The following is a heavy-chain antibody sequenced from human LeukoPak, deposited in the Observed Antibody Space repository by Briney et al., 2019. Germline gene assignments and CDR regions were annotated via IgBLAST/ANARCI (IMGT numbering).Heavy chain of an antibody. Sequence: PGSSLRLSCAASGFTFSSYAMHWVRQAPGKGLEWVAVISYDGSNKYYADSVKGRCTIPRDNSKNTLYLQMNSLRAEDRAVYYCASCYYGSGSYGDYFDYWGQGTLVTVSS. CDR1: GFTFSSYA. CDR2: ISYDGSNK. D-gene: IGHD3-10*01. V-gene: IGHV3-30-3*01. J-gene: IGHJ4*02. CDR3: ASCYYGSGSYGDYFDY.